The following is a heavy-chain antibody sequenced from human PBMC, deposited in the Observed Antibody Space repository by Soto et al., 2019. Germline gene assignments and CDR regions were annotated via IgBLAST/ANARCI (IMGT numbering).Heavy chain of an antibody. CDR3: AAGGGLPRYY. Sequence: QLQLQESGSGLVKPSQTLSLTCAVSGGSISSGGYSWSWIRQPPGKGLEWIGYIYHSGSTYYNPSLKSRVTISVDRSKSQFSRKVSSVTAADTAVYYCAAGGGLPRYYWGQGTLVTVSS. D-gene: IGHD5-12*01. V-gene: IGHV4-30-2*01. J-gene: IGHJ4*02. CDR1: GGSISSGGYS. CDR2: IYHSGST.